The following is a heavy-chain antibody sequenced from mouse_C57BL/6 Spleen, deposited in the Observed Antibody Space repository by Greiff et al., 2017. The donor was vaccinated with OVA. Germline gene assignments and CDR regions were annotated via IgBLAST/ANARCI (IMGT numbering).Heavy chain of an antibody. CDR1: GFTFSDYY. CDR3: ARDQNAMDY. Sequence: EVKLVDSEGGLVQPGSSMKLSCTASGFTFSDYYMAWVRQVPEKGLEWVANINYDGSSTYYLDSLKSRFIISRDNAKNILYLQMSSLKSEDTATYYCARDQNAMDYWGQGTSVTVSS. J-gene: IGHJ4*01. CDR2: INYDGSST. V-gene: IGHV5-16*01.